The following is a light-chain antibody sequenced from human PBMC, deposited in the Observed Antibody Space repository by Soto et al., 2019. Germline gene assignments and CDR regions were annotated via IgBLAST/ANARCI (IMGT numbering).Light chain of an antibody. CDR2: RAS. CDR1: QSISSW. V-gene: IGKV1-5*03. J-gene: IGKJ1*01. Sequence: DIPMTQSPSTLSASVGDRVTITCRASQSISSWLAWYQLKPGKAPKLLIYRASSLEKGVPSRFSGSGSGTEFTLTISSLQPDDFASYYCHQYYTYSTFGQGTKVEFK. CDR3: HQYYTYST.